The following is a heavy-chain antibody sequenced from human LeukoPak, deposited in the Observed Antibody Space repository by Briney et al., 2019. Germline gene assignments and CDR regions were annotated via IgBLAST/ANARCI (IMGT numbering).Heavy chain of an antibody. CDR2: IFHSGST. V-gene: IGHV4-4*02. Sequence: SGTLSLTCAVSGGSISSGNWWSWVRQPPGKGLEWIGEIFHSGSTNYNPSLKSRVTISVDTSKNQFPLKVNSVTAADTAVYYCARRGYTYGWGWFDPWGQGTLVTVSS. CDR3: ARRGYTYGWGWFDP. CDR1: GGSISSGNW. D-gene: IGHD5-18*01. J-gene: IGHJ5*02.